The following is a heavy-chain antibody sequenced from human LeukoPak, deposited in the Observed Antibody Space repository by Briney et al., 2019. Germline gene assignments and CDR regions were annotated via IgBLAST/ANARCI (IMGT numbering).Heavy chain of an antibody. V-gene: IGHV2-5*02. CDR1: GFSLSTSGVN. J-gene: IGHJ4*02. CDR3: AHRESGGDYLYFFDY. CDR2: IYWDDDK. D-gene: IGHD4-17*01. Sequence: ESGPTLVNPTQTLTLTCTFSGFSLSTSGVNVGWIRQPPGKALEWLALIYWDDDKRYRPSLKNRLTITKDTSKNEVVLTMTNVDPVDTATYYCAHRESGGDYLYFFDYWGQGTLVTVSS.